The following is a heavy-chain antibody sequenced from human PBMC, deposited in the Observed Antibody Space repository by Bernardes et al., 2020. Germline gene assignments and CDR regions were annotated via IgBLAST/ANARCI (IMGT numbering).Heavy chain of an antibody. Sequence: SETLSLTRTVSGGSISSYYWSWIRQPPGKGLEWIGYIYYSGSTNYNPSLKSRVTISVDTSKNQFSLKLSSVTAADTAVYYCARGEQYTYYYYYMDVWGKGTTVTVSS. D-gene: IGHD4-4*01. V-gene: IGHV4-59*01. J-gene: IGHJ6*03. CDR3: ARGEQYTYYYYYMDV. CDR1: GGSISSYY. CDR2: IYYSGST.